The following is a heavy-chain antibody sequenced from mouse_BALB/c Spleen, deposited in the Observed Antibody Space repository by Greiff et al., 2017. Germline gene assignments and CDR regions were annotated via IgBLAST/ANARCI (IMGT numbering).Heavy chain of an antibody. CDR3: AREAARATSWFAY. Sequence: QVQLQQPGAELVKPGAPVKLSCKASGYTFTSYWMNWVKQRPGRGLEWIGRIDPSDSETHYNQKFKDKATLTVDKSSSTAYIQLSSLTSEDSAVYYCAREAARATSWFAYWGQGTLVTVSA. V-gene: IGHV1-69*02. CDR1: GYTFTSYW. D-gene: IGHD3-1*01. CDR2: IDPSDSET. J-gene: IGHJ3*01.